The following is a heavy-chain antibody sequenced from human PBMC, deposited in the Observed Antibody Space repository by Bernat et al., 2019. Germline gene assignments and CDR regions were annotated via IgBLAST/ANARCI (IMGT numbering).Heavy chain of an antibody. CDR2: INPHSGAT. J-gene: IGHJ4*02. CDR3: ARDRGDVAIV. V-gene: IGHV1-2*02. D-gene: IGHD2-21*02. Sequence: QVQLVQSGAEVKKPAASVKVSCKASGYTFTDYYIHWVRQAPGQGLEWMGWINPHSGATNYAQKFPDRVTMTRDTSISTAYMELSRLGSDDAAVYYCARDRGDVAIVWGQGTLVTVSS. CDR1: GYTFTDYY.